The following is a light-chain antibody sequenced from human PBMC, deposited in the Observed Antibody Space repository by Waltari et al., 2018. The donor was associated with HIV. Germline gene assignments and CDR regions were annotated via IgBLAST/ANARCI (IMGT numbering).Light chain of an antibody. CDR1: QSVLYSSNNKNY. CDR3: HHYFSTPSFT. Sequence: DIVMTQSPDSLAVSLGERATISCKSSQSVLYSSNNKNYLGWYQQKPGQPPKLLIYWPVTREAGVPDRLSGSGSGTYFTLTISRRQAEDVAVYFCHHYFSTPSFTFGPGTKVDI. CDR2: WPV. J-gene: IGKJ3*01. V-gene: IGKV4-1*01.